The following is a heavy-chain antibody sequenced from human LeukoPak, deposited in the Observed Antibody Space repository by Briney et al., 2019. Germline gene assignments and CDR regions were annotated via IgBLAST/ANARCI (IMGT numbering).Heavy chain of an antibody. CDR1: GFTFSNAW. J-gene: IGHJ6*03. Sequence: GGSLRLSCAASGFTFSNAWMSWVRQAPGKGLEWVGRIKSKTEGGTNDDAAPVKGRFTSARDDSKNTLYLQINSVKTKASSVYYCTTVLSASFYYYLDVWGKGTTVTVSS. CDR3: TTVLSASFYYYLDV. V-gene: IGHV3-15*01. D-gene: IGHD2-15*01. CDR2: IKSKTEGGTN.